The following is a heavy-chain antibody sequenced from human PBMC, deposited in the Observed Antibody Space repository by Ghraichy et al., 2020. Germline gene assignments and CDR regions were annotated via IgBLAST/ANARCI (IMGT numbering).Heavy chain of an antibody. CDR2: IWYDGSQK. Sequence: GGSLRLSCAASGFSFRSYGMHWVRQAPGRGLEWVALIWYDGSQKYYADSVKGRFTISRDNSKNTLYLQMNSLRAEDTAVYYCARDGGRRAFDIWGQGTMVTVSS. CDR1: GFSFRSYG. D-gene: IGHD2-15*01. J-gene: IGHJ3*02. CDR3: ARDGGRRAFDI. V-gene: IGHV3-33*01.